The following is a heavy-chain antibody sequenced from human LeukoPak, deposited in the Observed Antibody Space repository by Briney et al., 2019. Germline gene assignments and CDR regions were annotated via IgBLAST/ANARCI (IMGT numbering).Heavy chain of an antibody. CDR2: ISASTGNT. J-gene: IGHJ4*02. V-gene: IGHV1-18*03. CDR3: AREDSATVDY. CDR1: GYTFSTYG. D-gene: IGHD5-18*01. Sequence: ASVKVSCKASGYTFSTYGITWVRQAPGQGLEWMGWISASTGNTNYAQRLQGRVTMTTDTPTSTAYMELRSLRSDDMAVYYCAREDSATVDYWGQGTLVTVSS.